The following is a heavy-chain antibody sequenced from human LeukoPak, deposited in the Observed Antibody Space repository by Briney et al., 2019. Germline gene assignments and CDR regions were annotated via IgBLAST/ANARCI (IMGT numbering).Heavy chain of an antibody. J-gene: IGHJ6*02. CDR1: GYTFISYG. CDR2: ISAYNGHT. Sequence: ASVKVSCKASGYTFISYGISWVRQAPGQGLEWMGWISAYNGHTFYVQKLQGRVTMTTDTSTSTAYMELRSLRSDDTAVYFCARDLSSNWGYDYYYGMDVWGQGTTVTVSS. CDR3: ARDLSSNWGYDYYYGMDV. D-gene: IGHD7-27*01. V-gene: IGHV1-18*01.